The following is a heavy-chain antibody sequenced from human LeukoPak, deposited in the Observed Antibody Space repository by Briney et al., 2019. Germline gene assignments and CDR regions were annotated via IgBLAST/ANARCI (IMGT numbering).Heavy chain of an antibody. V-gene: IGHV3-53*01. Sequence: GGSLRLSCAASGFTVSSNYMSWVRQAPGKGLVWVSVIYSGGSTYYADSVKGRFTISRDNSKNTLYLQMNSLRAEDTAVYYCARDSHYDSSGYYDYWGQGTLVTVSS. CDR3: ARDSHYDSSGYYDY. CDR2: IYSGGST. D-gene: IGHD3-22*01. J-gene: IGHJ4*02. CDR1: GFTVSSNY.